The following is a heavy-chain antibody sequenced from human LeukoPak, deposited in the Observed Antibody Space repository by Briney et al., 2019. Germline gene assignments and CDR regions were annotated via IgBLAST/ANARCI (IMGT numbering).Heavy chain of an antibody. J-gene: IGHJ4*02. D-gene: IGHD4-17*01. Sequence: GGSLRLSCAASGFTFSSYEMNWVRQAPGKGLEWVSYISSSGSTIYYADSVKGRFTISRDNAKNSLYLQMNSLRAEDTAVYYCARHPRARYGDREGYFDYWGQGTLVTVSS. V-gene: IGHV3-48*03. CDR1: GFTFSSYE. CDR3: ARHPRARYGDREGYFDY. CDR2: ISSSGSTI.